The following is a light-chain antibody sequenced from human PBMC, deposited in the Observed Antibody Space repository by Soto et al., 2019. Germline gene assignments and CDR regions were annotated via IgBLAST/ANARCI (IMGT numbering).Light chain of an antibody. Sequence: QSVLTQPASVSGSPGQSITISCAGTNSDVGNYNLVSWYQQHPGKAPKLMIYAVSKRPSGVSNRFSGSKSGNTASLSISGLQAEDEADYYCCSYAGSSTFEFGGGTKLTVL. CDR1: NSDVGNYNL. J-gene: IGLJ2*01. V-gene: IGLV2-23*02. CDR3: CSYAGSSTFE. CDR2: AVS.